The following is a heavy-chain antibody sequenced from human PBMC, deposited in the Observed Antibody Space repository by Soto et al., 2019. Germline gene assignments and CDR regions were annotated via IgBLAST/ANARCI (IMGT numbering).Heavy chain of an antibody. CDR1: GGSINSYY. D-gene: IGHD3-10*01. V-gene: IGHV4-59*08. J-gene: IGHJ6*02. CDR2: VHHSWGS. CDR3: ARQGFGPLHSLVDV. Sequence: QVQLQESGPGLVKPSETLSLSCTVSGGSINSYYWSWIRQSPRKRMEWIGYVHHSWGSSYNPSLQSRVAISLDTSKSQFSLKVTSVTATDTAVYYCARQGFGPLHSLVDVWGQGTTVTVSS.